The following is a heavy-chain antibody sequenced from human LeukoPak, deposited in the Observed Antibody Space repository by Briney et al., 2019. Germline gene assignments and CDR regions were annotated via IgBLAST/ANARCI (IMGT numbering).Heavy chain of an antibody. CDR3: AKTGNYNWNGFDY. CDR1: RFTFSNYG. Sequence: PGRSLRLSCAASRFTFSNYGMHWVRQAPGEGLEWVAIISYDGSNKYYADSVKGRFTISRDNSKNTLYLQMNSLRVEDSAVYYCAKTGNYNWNGFDYWGQGTLVTVSS. J-gene: IGHJ4*02. CDR2: ISYDGSNK. V-gene: IGHV3-30*18. D-gene: IGHD1-20*01.